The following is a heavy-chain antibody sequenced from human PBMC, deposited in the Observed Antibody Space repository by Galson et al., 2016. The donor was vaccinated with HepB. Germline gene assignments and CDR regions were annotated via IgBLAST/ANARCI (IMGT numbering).Heavy chain of an antibody. Sequence: LSLTCTVSGGSITTGDYYWTWIRQPPGKGLEWIGYIYYSGTTYYNPSLKSRVSISVDISQNQFSLNLISMTAADTAVYYCVTWLQVHFDHWGRGILVTVSS. D-gene: IGHD6-19*01. J-gene: IGHJ4*02. CDR3: VTWLQVHFDH. CDR1: GGSITTGDYY. CDR2: IYYSGTT. V-gene: IGHV4-30-4*01.